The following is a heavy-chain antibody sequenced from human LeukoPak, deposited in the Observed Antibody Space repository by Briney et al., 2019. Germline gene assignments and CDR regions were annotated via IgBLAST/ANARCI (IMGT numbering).Heavy chain of an antibody. CDR2: ISGSGGST. J-gene: IGHJ4*02. CDR1: GFTFSSYA. D-gene: IGHD2-2*01. V-gene: IGHV3-23*01. CDR3: AKDPFAYCSSTSCPTAMVTY. Sequence: GGSLRLSCAASGFTFSSYAMSWVRQAPGKGLEWVSAISGSGGSTYYADSVKGRFTISRDNSKNTLYLQMNSLRAEDTAVYYCAKDPFAYCSSTSCPTAMVTYWAQGTLVTVSS.